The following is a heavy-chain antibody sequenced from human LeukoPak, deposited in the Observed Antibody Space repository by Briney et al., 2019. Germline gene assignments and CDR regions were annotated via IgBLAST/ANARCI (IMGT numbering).Heavy chain of an antibody. CDR1: GFTFSNYA. D-gene: IGHD6-19*01. J-gene: IGHJ4*02. Sequence: GGSLRLSCAASGFTFSNYAMHWVRQAPGKGLEWVAVISDDGSNKYYGDSVKGRFTISRDNSKNTVYLQMNSLRAEDTAVYYCAKDRYSSGWYSDFDYWGQRTLVTVSS. CDR3: AKDRYSSGWYSDFDY. CDR2: ISDDGSNK. V-gene: IGHV3-30*18.